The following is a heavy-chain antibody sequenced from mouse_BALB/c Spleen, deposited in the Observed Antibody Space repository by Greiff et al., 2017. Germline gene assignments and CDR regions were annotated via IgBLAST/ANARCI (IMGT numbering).Heavy chain of an antibody. CDR1: GYSITSDYA. V-gene: IGHV3-2*02. Sequence: EVKLMESGPGLVKPSQSLSLTCTVTGYSITSDYAWNWIRQFPGNKLEWMGYISYSGSTSYNPSLKSRISITRDTSKNQFFLQLNSVTTEDTATYYCARGTSYYRYPFAYWGQGTLVTVSA. CDR3: ARGTSYYRYPFAY. D-gene: IGHD2-14*01. J-gene: IGHJ3*01. CDR2: ISYSGST.